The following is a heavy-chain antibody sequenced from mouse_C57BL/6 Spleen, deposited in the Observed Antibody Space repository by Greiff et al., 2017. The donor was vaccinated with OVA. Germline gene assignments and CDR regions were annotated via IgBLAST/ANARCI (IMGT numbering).Heavy chain of an antibody. CDR1: GYTFTDYY. CDR2: INPKNGGT. CDR3: VRDGPALRYFDV. V-gene: IGHV1-26*01. Sequence: EVKLQQSGPELVKPGASVKISCKASGYTFTDYYMNWVKQSHGKSLEWIGDINPKNGGTSYNQKFKGKATLTVDKSSSTAYMELRILTSEDSAVYFCVRDGPALRYFDVWGTGTTVTVSS. D-gene: IGHD2-3*01. J-gene: IGHJ1*03.